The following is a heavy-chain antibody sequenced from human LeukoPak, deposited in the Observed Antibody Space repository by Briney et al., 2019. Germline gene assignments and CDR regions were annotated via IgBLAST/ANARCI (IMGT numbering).Heavy chain of an antibody. D-gene: IGHD1-14*01. V-gene: IGHV3-48*03. Sequence: GGSLRLSCAASGFTFSSYEMNWVRQAPAKGLEWVSYISSSGSTIYYADSVKGRFTISRDNAKNSLYLQMNSLRAGDTAVYYCARALPELGSFDPWGQGTLVTVSS. CDR1: GFTFSSYE. CDR2: ISSSGSTI. CDR3: ARALPELGSFDP. J-gene: IGHJ5*02.